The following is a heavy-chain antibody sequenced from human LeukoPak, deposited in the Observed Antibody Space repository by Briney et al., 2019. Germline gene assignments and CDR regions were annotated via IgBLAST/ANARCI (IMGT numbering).Heavy chain of an antibody. CDR3: ARDGEYGTGSYYRGCFDY. CDR1: GYSFTAFY. V-gene: IGHV1-2*02. CDR2: IHLRSGET. J-gene: IGHJ4*02. Sequence: ASVKVSCKASGYSFTAFYIHWVRQARGQGLEWMGWIHLRSGETNYAQKFQGRVTMTRDTSISTAYMDLSSLGSADTAVYYCARDGEYGTGSYYRGCFDYWGQGILVTVSS. D-gene: IGHD3-10*01.